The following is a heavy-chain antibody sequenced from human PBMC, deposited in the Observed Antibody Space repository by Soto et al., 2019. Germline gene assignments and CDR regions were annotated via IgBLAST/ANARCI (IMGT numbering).Heavy chain of an antibody. CDR2: IWYDGSNK. Sequence: GGSLRLSCAASGFTFSSYGMHWVRQAPGKGLEWVAVIWYDGSNKYYADSVKGRFTISRDNSKNTLYLQMNSLRAEDTAVYYCARFYYDSSGYLPSPYYYYYGMDVWGQGTTVTVSS. CDR3: ARFYYDSSGYLPSPYYYYYGMDV. J-gene: IGHJ6*02. CDR1: GFTFSSYG. V-gene: IGHV3-33*01. D-gene: IGHD3-22*01.